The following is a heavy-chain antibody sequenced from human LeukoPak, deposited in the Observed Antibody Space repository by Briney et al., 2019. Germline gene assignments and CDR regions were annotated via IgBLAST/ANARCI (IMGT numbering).Heavy chain of an antibody. CDR2: ISTYNGNT. CDR1: GYTFTKYG. CDR3: ARGRSGSSEYFQH. V-gene: IGHV1-18*01. Sequence: ASVKVSCKASGYTFTKYGITWVRQAPGQGLEWIGWISTYNGNTNYAQKLQGRVTMTTDTSTSTAYMELRSLISDDAAVYYCARGRSGSSEYFQHWGQGTLVTVSS. D-gene: IGHD1-26*01. J-gene: IGHJ1*01.